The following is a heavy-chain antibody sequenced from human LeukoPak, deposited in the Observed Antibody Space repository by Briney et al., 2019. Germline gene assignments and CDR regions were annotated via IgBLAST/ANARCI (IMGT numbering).Heavy chain of an antibody. Sequence: GGSLRLSCAASGFTFSSYAISWVRQAPGQGLEWMGGIIPIFGTANYAQKFQGRVTITADESTSTAYMELSSLRSEDTAVYYCAREGIVATLDYWGQGTLVTVSS. D-gene: IGHD5-12*01. J-gene: IGHJ4*02. CDR2: IIPIFGTA. CDR1: GFTFSSYA. CDR3: AREGIVATLDY. V-gene: IGHV1-69*01.